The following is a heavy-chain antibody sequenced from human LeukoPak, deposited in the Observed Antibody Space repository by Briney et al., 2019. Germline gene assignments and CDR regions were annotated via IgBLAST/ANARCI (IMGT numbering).Heavy chain of an antibody. CDR3: AKGGGGVPAATRAVAGTTIDY. Sequence: PSETLSLTCAVYGGSFSGYYWSWIRQPPGKGLEWIGEINHSGSTNYNPSLKSRVTLSVDTSKNQFSLKLSSVTAADTAVYYCAKGGGGVPAATRAVAGTTIDYWGQGTLVTVSS. D-gene: IGHD6-19*01. J-gene: IGHJ4*02. CDR1: GGSFSGYY. V-gene: IGHV4-34*01. CDR2: INHSGST.